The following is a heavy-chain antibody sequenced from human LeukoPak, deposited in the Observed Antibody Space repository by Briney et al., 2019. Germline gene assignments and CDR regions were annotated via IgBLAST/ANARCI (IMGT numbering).Heavy chain of an antibody. CDR1: GGSISSSSYY. CDR3: ARREPPGSVFGVVDY. V-gene: IGHV4-39*01. CDR2: IYYSGST. Sequence: KPSETLSLTCTVSGGSISSSSYYWGWIRQPPGKGLEWIGSIYYSGSTYYNPSLKSRVTISVDTSKNQFSLKLSSVTAADTAVYYCARREPPGSVFGVVDYWGQGTLVTVSS. D-gene: IGHD3-3*01. J-gene: IGHJ4*02.